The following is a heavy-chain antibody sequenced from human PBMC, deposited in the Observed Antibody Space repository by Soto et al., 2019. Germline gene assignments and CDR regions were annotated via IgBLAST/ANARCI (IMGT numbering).Heavy chain of an antibody. Sequence: EVQLLESGGGLVQPGGSLRLSCAASGFTFSNYAMSWVRQAPGKGLEWVSSISKSGGGTYYADSVKGRFTYSRDNSKNTLYLQMNSLKAEDTAVYSCAKTSSLFDYWGQGTLVTVSS. CDR2: ISKSGGGT. V-gene: IGHV3-23*01. D-gene: IGHD6-13*01. CDR1: GFTFSNYA. CDR3: AKTSSLFDY. J-gene: IGHJ4*02.